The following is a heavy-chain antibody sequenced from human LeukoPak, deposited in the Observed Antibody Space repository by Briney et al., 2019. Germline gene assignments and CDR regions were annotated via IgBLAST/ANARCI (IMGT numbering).Heavy chain of an antibody. Sequence: TLSLTCTVSGGSISSGGYYWSWIRQHPGKGLEWIGYIYYSGSTYYNPSLKSRVTISVDTSKNQFSLKLSSVTAADTAVYYCARVDIVATGAFDIWGQGTMVTVSS. D-gene: IGHD5-12*01. CDR2: IYYSGST. CDR3: ARVDIVATGAFDI. V-gene: IGHV4-31*03. CDR1: GGSISSGGYY. J-gene: IGHJ3*02.